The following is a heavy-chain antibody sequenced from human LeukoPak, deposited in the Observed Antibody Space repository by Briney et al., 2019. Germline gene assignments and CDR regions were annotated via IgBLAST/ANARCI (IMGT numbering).Heavy chain of an antibody. D-gene: IGHD3-10*01. CDR1: GFTFRNYW. CDR2: INQRASEI. V-gene: IGHV3-7*01. Sequence: GGSLRLSCAASGFTFRNYWMSWVRQAPAKGLEWLANINQRASEIYYVDSVKGRFTISRDNAKNSLFLQMNSLRAEDTAVYYCARDLANLYGSGSYPVDWGQGILVTVSS. CDR3: ARDLANLYGSGSYPVD. J-gene: IGHJ4*02.